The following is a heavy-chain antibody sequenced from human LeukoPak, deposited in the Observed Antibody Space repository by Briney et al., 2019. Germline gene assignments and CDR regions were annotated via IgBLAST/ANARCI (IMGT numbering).Heavy chain of an antibody. CDR1: GGSISSYY. CDR2: IYYSGST. D-gene: IGHD6-25*01. V-gene: IGHV4-59*01. CDR3: ARVLRAASWRSYDY. J-gene: IGHJ4*02. Sequence: PSETLSLTCTVSGGSISSYYWSWIRQPPGKGLEWIGYIYYSGSTSYNPSLKSRVTISIDTSKSQFSLKLNSVTAADTAVYYCARVLRAASWRSYDYWGQGSLVTVSS.